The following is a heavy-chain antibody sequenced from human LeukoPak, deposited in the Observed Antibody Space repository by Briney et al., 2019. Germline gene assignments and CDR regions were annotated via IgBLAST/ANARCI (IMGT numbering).Heavy chain of an antibody. Sequence: GGSLRLSCAASGFTFDDYTMHWVRQAPGKGLEWVSLISWDGGSTYYADSVKGRFTISRDNSKNSLYLQMNSLRTEDTALYYCAKDMGGITMIPWLDYWGQGTLVTVSS. CDR3: AKDMGGITMIPWLDY. CDR2: ISWDGGST. J-gene: IGHJ4*02. V-gene: IGHV3-43*01. CDR1: GFTFDDYT. D-gene: IGHD3-22*01.